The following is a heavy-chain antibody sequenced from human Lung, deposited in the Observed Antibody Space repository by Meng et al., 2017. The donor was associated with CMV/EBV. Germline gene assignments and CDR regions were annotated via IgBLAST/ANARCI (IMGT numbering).Heavy chain of an antibody. V-gene: IGHV4-4*07. CDR1: GGSISSYY. D-gene: IGHD5-24*01. J-gene: IGHJ1*01. CDR2: IYTSTST. CDR3: ARGSRDEAFQH. Sequence: QMQGSGPRLVTPSETRSLICTLSGGSISSYYWSWLGKPAGKVLEWIGSIYTSTSTHSNTSLKRRVTMSVDTSKIQFSLKLSSVTAAYTAVYHSARGSRDEAFQHWGQGTLVTVSS.